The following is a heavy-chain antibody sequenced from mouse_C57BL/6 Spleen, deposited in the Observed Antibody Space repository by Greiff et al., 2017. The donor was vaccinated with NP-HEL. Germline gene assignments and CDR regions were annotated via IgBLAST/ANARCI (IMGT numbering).Heavy chain of an antibody. CDR1: GYSITSGYY. Sequence: EVQVVESGPGLVKPSQSLSLTCSVTGYSITSGYYWNWIRQFPGNKLEWMGYISYDGSNNYNPSLKNRISITRDTSKNQFFLKLNSVTTEDTATYYCARDNGNYAMDYWGQGTSVTVSS. D-gene: IGHD2-1*01. J-gene: IGHJ4*01. V-gene: IGHV3-6*01. CDR3: ARDNGNYAMDY. CDR2: ISYDGSN.